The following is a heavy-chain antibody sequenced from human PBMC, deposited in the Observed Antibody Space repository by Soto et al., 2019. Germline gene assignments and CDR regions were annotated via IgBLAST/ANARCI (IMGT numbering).Heavy chain of an antibody. CDR3: ARGLRGAIREKSLDY. J-gene: IGHJ4*02. CDR1: GFTVTSNF. CDR2: IYSAGDT. Sequence: LGGSLRLSCAASGFTVTSNFMSWVRQAPGKGLEWVSVIYSAGDTNYADSVRGRFTFSRDISKNTLYLQMNSLRAEDTAVYYCARGLRGAIREKSLDYWGQGTLVTVSS. D-gene: IGHD3-10*01. V-gene: IGHV3-53*01.